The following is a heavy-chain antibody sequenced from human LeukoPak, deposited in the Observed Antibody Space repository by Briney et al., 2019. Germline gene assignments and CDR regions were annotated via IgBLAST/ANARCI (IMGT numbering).Heavy chain of an antibody. CDR1: GYTFIGYW. V-gene: IGHV5-51*01. CDR2: IYPGGSDT. D-gene: IGHD2-2*01. Sequence: GESLKISCKASGYTFIGYWIGWVRQMPGKGLEWMGMIYPGGSDTIYSPSFQGQVTISADNSINTAYLQWNTVKASDTAIYYCTRQHGNTFMPKYWGQGTLVTVSS. CDR3: TRQHGNTFMPKY. J-gene: IGHJ4*02.